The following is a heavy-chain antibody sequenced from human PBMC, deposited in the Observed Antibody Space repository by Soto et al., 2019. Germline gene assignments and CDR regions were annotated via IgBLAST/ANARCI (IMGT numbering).Heavy chain of an antibody. CDR2: ISYDGSNK. CDR3: ARDLAVAHYGMDV. D-gene: IGHD6-19*01. Sequence: QVQLVESGGGVVQPGRSLSLSCAASGFTFSSYAMHWVRQAPGKGLEWVAVISYDGSNKYYADSVKGRFTISRDNSKNTLYLQMKSLRAEDTAVYYCARDLAVAHYGMDVWGQGTTVTVSS. J-gene: IGHJ6*02. V-gene: IGHV3-30-3*01. CDR1: GFTFSSYA.